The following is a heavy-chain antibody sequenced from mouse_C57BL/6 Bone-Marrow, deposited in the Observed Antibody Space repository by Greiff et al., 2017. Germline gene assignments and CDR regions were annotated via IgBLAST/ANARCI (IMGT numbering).Heavy chain of an antibody. Sequence: VKLVESGPGLVAPSQSLSITCTVSGFSLTSYGVSWVRQPPGKGLEWLGVIGGDGSTHYHSALISRLSISKDNSKSQVFLTLNRLQTEDTATYYCAKPEDFGYCDYWGQGTTLTVSS. CDR1: GFSLTSYG. CDR3: AKPEDFGYCDY. CDR2: IGGDGST. V-gene: IGHV2-3*01. J-gene: IGHJ2*01.